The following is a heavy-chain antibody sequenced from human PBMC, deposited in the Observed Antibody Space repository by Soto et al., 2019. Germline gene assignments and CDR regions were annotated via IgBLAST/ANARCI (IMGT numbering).Heavy chain of an antibody. J-gene: IGHJ4*02. D-gene: IGHD5-18*01. CDR1: GFTFSSYG. V-gene: IGHV3-33*01. CDR3: ARGRDTAMVTVPFAFDY. CDR2: IWYDGSNK. Sequence: QVQLVESGGGVVQPGRSLRLSCAASGFTFSSYGMHWVRQAPGKGLEWVAVIWYDGSNKYYADSVKGRFTISRDNSKNTLYLQMNSLRAEDTAVYYCARGRDTAMVTVPFAFDYWGQGTLVTVSS.